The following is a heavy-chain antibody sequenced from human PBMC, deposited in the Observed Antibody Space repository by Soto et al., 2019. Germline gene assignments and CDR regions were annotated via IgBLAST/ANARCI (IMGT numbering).Heavy chain of an antibody. V-gene: IGHV3-48*01. J-gene: IGHJ4*02. CDR2: ISSSSSTI. CDR1: GFTFSSYS. CDR3: ARDLNYGLFDY. Sequence: EVQLVESGGGLVQPGGSLRLSCAASGFTFSSYSMNWVREAPGKGLEWVSYISSSSSTIYYADSVKGRVTISRDDAKNSLCLQMNGLSAEDTAVYYCARDLNYGLFDYGGQGTLVTVSS. D-gene: IGHD4-17*01.